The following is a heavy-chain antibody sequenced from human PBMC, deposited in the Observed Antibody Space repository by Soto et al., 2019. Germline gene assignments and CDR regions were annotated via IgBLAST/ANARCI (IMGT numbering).Heavy chain of an antibody. J-gene: IGHJ4*02. CDR1: GGTFSSYA. CDR3: AREYYYDSSGNGGFFDY. D-gene: IGHD3-22*01. Sequence: SVKVSCKASGGTFSSYAISWVRQAPGQRLEWMGGVIPIFGTANYAQKFQGRVTITADESTSTAYMELSSLRSEDTAVYYCAREYYYDSSGNGGFFDYWGQGTLVTVSS. V-gene: IGHV1-69*13. CDR2: VIPIFGTA.